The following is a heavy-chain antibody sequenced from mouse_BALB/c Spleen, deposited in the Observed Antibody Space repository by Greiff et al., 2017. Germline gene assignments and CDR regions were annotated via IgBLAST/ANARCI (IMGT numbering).Heavy chain of an antibody. Sequence: EVQLVESGPELVKPGASVKMSCKASGYTFTSYVMHWVKQKPGQGLEWIGYINPYNDGTKYNEKFKGKATLTSDKSSSTAYMELSSLTSEDSAVYYCARSGYGSNRAWFAYWGQGTLVTVSA. J-gene: IGHJ3*01. CDR1: GYTFTSYV. V-gene: IGHV1-14*01. CDR3: ARSGYGSNRAWFAY. D-gene: IGHD2-10*02. CDR2: INPYNDGT.